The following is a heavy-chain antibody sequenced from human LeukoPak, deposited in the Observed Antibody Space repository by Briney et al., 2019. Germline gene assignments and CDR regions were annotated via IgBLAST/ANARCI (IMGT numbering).Heavy chain of an antibody. Sequence: SETLSLTCTVSGYSVSSGYYWGWIRQPPGKGLERIGYIYYSGTTNYNPSLKSRVTISVDTSKNQFSLKLSTVTAADMAVYYCARHEGSSGWNSWGQGTLVTVSS. D-gene: IGHD6-19*01. CDR3: ARHEGSSGWNS. CDR2: IYYSGTT. V-gene: IGHV4-38-2*02. J-gene: IGHJ4*02. CDR1: GYSVSSGYY.